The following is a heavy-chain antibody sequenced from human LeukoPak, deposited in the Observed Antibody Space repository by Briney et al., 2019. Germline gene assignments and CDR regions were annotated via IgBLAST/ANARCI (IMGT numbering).Heavy chain of an antibody. CDR3: AKDTPIEY. V-gene: IGHV3-30*18. CDR2: ISYDGSNK. J-gene: IGHJ4*02. Sequence: PGGSLRLSCAASGFTFSSYGMHWVREAPGKGLEWVAVISYDGSNKYYADSVKGRFTISRDNSKNTLYLQMNSLRAEDTAVYYCAKDTPIEYWGQGTLVTVSS. CDR1: GFTFSSYG. D-gene: IGHD2/OR15-2a*01.